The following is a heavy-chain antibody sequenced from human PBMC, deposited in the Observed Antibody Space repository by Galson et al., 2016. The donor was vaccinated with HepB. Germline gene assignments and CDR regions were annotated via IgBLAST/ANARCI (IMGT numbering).Heavy chain of an antibody. CDR3: ARDALKESGSPRHFNYYSGMDV. CDR1: GFIFSDYG. V-gene: IGHV3-30*03. Sequence: SLRLSCAASGFIFSDYGMHWVRQAPGKGLEWVAVISYDGRSKNYADSVKGRFTVSRDNSKNTLYLQMNSLRAEDTAVYYCARDALKESGSPRHFNYYSGMDVWGQGTTVTVS. D-gene: IGHD1-26*01. CDR2: ISYDGRSK. J-gene: IGHJ6*02.